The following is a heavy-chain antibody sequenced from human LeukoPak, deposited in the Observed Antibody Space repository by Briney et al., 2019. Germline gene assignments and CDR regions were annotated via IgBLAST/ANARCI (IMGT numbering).Heavy chain of an antibody. V-gene: IGHV5-51*01. CDR2: IYPGDSYT. D-gene: IGHD2-2*01. J-gene: IGHJ6*03. CDR1: GYSFTSYW. Sequence: GESLKISCKGSGYSFTSYWIGWVRQMPGKGLEWMGIIYPGDSYTRYSPSFKGQVTISADKSISTAYLQWSSLKASDTAMYYCARVYDCSSTSCYLDYYYYMDVWGKGTTVTVSS. CDR3: ARVYDCSSTSCYLDYYYYMDV.